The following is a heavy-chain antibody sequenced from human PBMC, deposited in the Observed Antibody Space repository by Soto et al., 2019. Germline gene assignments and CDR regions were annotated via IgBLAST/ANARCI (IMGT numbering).Heavy chain of an antibody. J-gene: IGHJ3*02. CDR3: ARASFGYVSAFDI. V-gene: IGHV3-7*01. Sequence: PGGSLRLSCAASGFTFSSYWMSWVRQAPGKGLEWVANIKQDGREKYYVDSVKGRFTISRDNAKNSLYLQMNSLRAEDTAVYYCARASFGYVSAFDIWGEGIMFTVAS. CDR2: IKQDGREK. CDR1: GFTFSSYW. D-gene: IGHD5-12*01.